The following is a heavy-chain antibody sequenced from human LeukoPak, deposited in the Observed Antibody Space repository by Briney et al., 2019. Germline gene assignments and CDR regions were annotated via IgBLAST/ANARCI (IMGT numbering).Heavy chain of an antibody. Sequence: GGSLRLSCAASGFILSNYWMHWVRQAPGKGPVWVSRINSDGSNTRYADSVKGRFTISRDNAKNTLYLQMNSLRDEDTAVYYCAREDYCSGGSCLENWFDPWGQGTLVTVS. CDR1: GFILSNYW. D-gene: IGHD2-15*01. CDR3: AREDYCSGGSCLENWFDP. J-gene: IGHJ5*02. CDR2: INSDGSNT. V-gene: IGHV3-74*01.